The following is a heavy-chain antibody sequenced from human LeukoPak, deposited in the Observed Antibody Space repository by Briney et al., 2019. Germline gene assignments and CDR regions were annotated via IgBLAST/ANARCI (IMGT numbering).Heavy chain of an antibody. CDR3: ARGNYYDTSGDY. Sequence: SDTLSLTCPVSVGSISRHYWSWLRQPPGKGLEWIGYIYYSGGTNYNPSLTSRVTISVDTSKNQFSLNLSSVTAADTAVYYCARGNYYDTSGDYWGQGTLVTVSS. CDR2: IYYSGGT. J-gene: IGHJ4*02. V-gene: IGHV4-59*07. D-gene: IGHD3-22*01. CDR1: VGSISRHY.